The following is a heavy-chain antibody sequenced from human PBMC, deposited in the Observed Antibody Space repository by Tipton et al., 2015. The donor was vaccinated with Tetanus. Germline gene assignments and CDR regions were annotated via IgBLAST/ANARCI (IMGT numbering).Heavy chain of an antibody. CDR3: ARRNYPYYFDY. D-gene: IGHD5-24*01. V-gene: IGHV4-39*01. CDR2: IHSGGRA. Sequence: TLSLTCAVSIGSINSGSYHWDWIRQPPGKGLEWLGGIHSGGRASYNPSLKSRLTISLDTSKNLFSLKLTSLTAADTAIYYCARRNYPYYFDYWGQGILVTVSS. J-gene: IGHJ4*02. CDR1: IGSINSGSYH.